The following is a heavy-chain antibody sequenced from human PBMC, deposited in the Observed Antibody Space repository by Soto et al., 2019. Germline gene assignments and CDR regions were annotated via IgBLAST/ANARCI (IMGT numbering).Heavy chain of an antibody. CDR2: IIPIFGTA. Sequence: QVQLVQSGAEVKKPGSSVKVSCKASGGTFSSYAISWVRQAPGQGLEWMGGIIPIFGTANYAQKFQGRVTITADESTSTAYMELSSLRSEDTAVYYCARDSQPDSSSWYGNWFDPWGQGTLVTLSS. D-gene: IGHD6-13*01. CDR1: GGTFSSYA. J-gene: IGHJ5*02. V-gene: IGHV1-69*01. CDR3: ARDSQPDSSSWYGNWFDP.